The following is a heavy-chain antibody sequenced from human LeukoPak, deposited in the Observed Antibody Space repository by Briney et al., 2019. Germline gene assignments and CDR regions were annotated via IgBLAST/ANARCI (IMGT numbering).Heavy chain of an antibody. V-gene: IGHV3-66*01. CDR1: GFTVSSNY. CDR2: IYSGGST. Sequence: GGSLRLSCAASGFTVSSNYMSWVRQAPGKGLEWVSVIYSGGSTYSADFVKGRFTISRDNSKNTLYLQMNSLRAEDTAVYYCARGETGDLDYWGQGTLVTVPS. CDR3: ARGETGDLDY. J-gene: IGHJ4*02. D-gene: IGHD7-27*01.